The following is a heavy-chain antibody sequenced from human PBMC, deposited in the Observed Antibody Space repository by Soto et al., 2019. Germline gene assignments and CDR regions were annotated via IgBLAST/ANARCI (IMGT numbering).Heavy chain of an antibody. CDR2: ISAKNGNT. Sequence: QVHLVQSGGEVKKPGASVIVSCKTSGYTLSTYTSNWVRQAPGHGLEWIGWISAKNGNTDYPRKFQGRVTVTMDTSTTTSYMEVRNLRSDDTAIYYCASGYFEHFFDFGGQGPIVTVSS. J-gene: IGHJ4*02. V-gene: IGHV1-18*04. D-gene: IGHD3-22*01. CDR3: ASGYFEHFFDF. CDR1: GYTLSTYT.